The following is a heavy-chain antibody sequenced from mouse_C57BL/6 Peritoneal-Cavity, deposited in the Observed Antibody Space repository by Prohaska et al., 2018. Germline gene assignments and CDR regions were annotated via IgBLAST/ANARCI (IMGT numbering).Heavy chain of an antibody. CDR1: GFTFSGFW. V-gene: IGHV11-2*01. CDR3: MRYGSYWYFDV. J-gene: IGHJ1*03. D-gene: IGHD4-1*01. CDR2: INSDGSAI. Sequence: EVQLLETGGGLVQPGGSRGLSCEGSGFTFSGFWMSWVRQTPGKTLEWIGDINSDGSAINYAPSIKDRFTIFRDNDESTLYLQMSNVRSEDTATYFCMRYGSYWYFDVWGTGTTVTVSS.